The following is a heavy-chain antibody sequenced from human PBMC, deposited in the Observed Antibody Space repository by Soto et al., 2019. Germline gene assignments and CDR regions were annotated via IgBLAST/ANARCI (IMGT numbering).Heavy chain of an antibody. D-gene: IGHD2-15*01. V-gene: IGHV4-34*01. CDR3: ARRGGSSRWVGYGMDV. CDR2: INHSGST. CDR1: GGSFSGYS. Sequence: PSETLSLTCAVYGGSFSGYSWSWIRQPPGKGLEWIGEINHSGSTNYNPSLKSRVTISVDTSKNQFSLKLSSVTAADTAVYYCARRGGSSRWVGYGMDVWGQGTTVT. J-gene: IGHJ6*02.